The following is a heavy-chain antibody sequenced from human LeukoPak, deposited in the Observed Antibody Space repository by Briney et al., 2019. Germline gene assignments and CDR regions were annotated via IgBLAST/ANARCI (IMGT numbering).Heavy chain of an antibody. D-gene: IGHD2-2*01. Sequence: GGSLRLSCAASGFSLSAYDLIWVRQAPGKGLDWVSIINGGGDIMMYEDSVKGRFTISRDNSKNTFYLQMNSLRAEDTAVYYCAKGYCSSTTCCVDYWGQGTLVTVSS. CDR2: INGGGDIM. J-gene: IGHJ4*02. CDR1: GFSLSAYD. V-gene: IGHV3-23*01. CDR3: AKGYCSSTTCCVDY.